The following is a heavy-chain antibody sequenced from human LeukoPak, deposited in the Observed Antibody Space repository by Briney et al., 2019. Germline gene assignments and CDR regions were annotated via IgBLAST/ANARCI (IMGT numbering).Heavy chain of an antibody. CDR3: ARHFKRIWFGELPADFDY. D-gene: IGHD3-10*01. Sequence: SETLSLTCTVSGGSISSSSYYWGWIRQPPGKGLEWIGSIYYSGSTYYNPSLKSRVTISVDTSKNQFSLKLSSVTAADTAVYYCARHFKRIWFGELPADFDYWGQGPWSPSPQ. J-gene: IGHJ4*02. V-gene: IGHV4-39*01. CDR2: IYYSGST. CDR1: GGSISSSSYY.